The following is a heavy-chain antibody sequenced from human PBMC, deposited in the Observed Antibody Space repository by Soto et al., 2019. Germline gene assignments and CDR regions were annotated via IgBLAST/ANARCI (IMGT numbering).Heavy chain of an antibody. CDR3: AKDLRRCGSSVDAFDI. D-gene: IGHD6-6*01. J-gene: IGHJ3*02. V-gene: IGHV3-23*01. CDR1: GFTFSSYA. CDR2: ISGSGGST. Sequence: EVQLLESGGGLVQPGGSLRLSCAASGFTFSSYAMSWVRQAPGKGLEWVSAISGSGGSTYYADSVKGRFTISRDNSKNTLYLQMNSLRAEDTAVYYCAKDLRRCGSSVDAFDIWGQGTMVTVSS.